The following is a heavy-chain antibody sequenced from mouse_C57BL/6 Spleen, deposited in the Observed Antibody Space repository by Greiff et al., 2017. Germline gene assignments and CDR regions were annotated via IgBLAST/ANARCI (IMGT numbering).Heavy chain of an antibody. J-gene: IGHJ4*01. CDR3: ARWGDGYYFYYAMDY. CDR1: GYAFSSSW. Sequence: QVHVKQSGPELVKPGASVKISCKASGYAFSSSWMNWVKQRPGKGLVWIGRIYPGDGDTNYNGKFKGKATLTADKSYSTAYMQLSCLTSEDSAVYFCARWGDGYYFYYAMDYWGQGTSVTVSS. V-gene: IGHV1-82*01. CDR2: IYPGDGDT. D-gene: IGHD2-3*01.